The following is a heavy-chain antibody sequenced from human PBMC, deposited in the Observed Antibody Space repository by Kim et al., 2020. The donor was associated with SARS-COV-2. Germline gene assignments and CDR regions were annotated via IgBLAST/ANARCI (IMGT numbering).Heavy chain of an antibody. J-gene: IGHJ5*02. V-gene: IGHV1-18*01. D-gene: IGHD6-19*01. Sequence: NYAQKLQGRVTMTTDTSTSTAYMELRSLRSDDTAVYYCARDNRGAVWFDPWGQGTLVTVSS. CDR3: ARDNRGAVWFDP.